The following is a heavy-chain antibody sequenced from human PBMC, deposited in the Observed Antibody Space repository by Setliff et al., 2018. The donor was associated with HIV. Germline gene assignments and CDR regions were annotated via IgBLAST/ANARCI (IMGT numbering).Heavy chain of an antibody. V-gene: IGHV4-59*01. J-gene: IGHJ4*02. D-gene: IGHD1-26*01. CDR3: ASLVEGDYYFDY. Sequence: SETLSLTCTVSGGSISSYYWSWIRQPPGKGLEWIGYIYCSGSTNYNPSLKSRVTISVDTSKNQFSLKLSSVTAADTAVYYCASLVEGDYYFDYWGQGTLVTVSS. CDR1: GGSISSYY. CDR2: IYCSGST.